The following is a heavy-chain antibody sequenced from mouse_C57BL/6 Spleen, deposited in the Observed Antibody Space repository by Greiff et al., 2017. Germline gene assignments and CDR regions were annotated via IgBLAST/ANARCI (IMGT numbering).Heavy chain of an antibody. J-gene: IGHJ3*01. CDR1: GYSFTGYF. Sequence: VHVKQSGPELVKPGDSVKISCKASGYSFTGYFMNWVMQSHGKSLEWIGRINPYNGDTFYNQKFKGKATLTVDKSSSTAHMELRSLTSEDSAVYYCARDYGSSDWFAYWGQGTLVTVSA. V-gene: IGHV1-20*01. CDR3: ARDYGSSDWFAY. D-gene: IGHD1-1*01. CDR2: INPYNGDT.